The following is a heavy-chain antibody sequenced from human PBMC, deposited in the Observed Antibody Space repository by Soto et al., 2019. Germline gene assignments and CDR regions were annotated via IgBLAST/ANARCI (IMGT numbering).Heavy chain of an antibody. CDR3: ARGYGSGNPYYMDV. V-gene: IGHV3-33*01. CDR1: GFTFSSYG. D-gene: IGHD3-10*01. J-gene: IGHJ6*03. CDR2: IWNDGSNK. Sequence: QVQLVESGGGVVQPGTSLRLSCAASGFTFSSYGMHWVRQAPGKGLEWVAVIWNDGSNKYYADSVKGRFTISRDNSKNTLYLQMNSLRAEDSAVYYCARGYGSGNPYYMDVWGKGTTVTVSS.